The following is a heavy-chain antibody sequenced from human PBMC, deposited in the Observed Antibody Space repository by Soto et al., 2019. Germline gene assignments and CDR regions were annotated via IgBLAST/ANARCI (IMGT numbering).Heavy chain of an antibody. V-gene: IGHV1-2*02. CDR1: GYTFTGYY. Sequence: SVKDSCNASGYTFTGYYIHWVRQAPVQGLEWVGEISPKSGGTRYAQKFQGRVTMTKDTSITTVYMELSNLSPDDTAVYYCGKGRSGEVGVFYWGQGTLVIVSS. J-gene: IGHJ4*02. CDR2: ISPKSGGT. CDR3: GKGRSGEVGVFY. D-gene: IGHD3-16*01.